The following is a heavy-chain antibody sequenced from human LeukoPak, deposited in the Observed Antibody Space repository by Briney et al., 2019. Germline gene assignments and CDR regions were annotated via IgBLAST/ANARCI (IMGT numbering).Heavy chain of an antibody. CDR1: GGSISSGGYY. J-gene: IGHJ3*02. Sequence: SETLSLTCTVSGGSISSGGYYWGWIRQHPGKGLEWIGYIYYSGSTYYNPSLKSRVTISVDTSKNQFSLKLSSVTAADTAVYYCASESGYFNDAFDIWGQGTMVTVSS. CDR3: ASESGYFNDAFDI. D-gene: IGHD3-3*01. V-gene: IGHV4-31*03. CDR2: IYYSGST.